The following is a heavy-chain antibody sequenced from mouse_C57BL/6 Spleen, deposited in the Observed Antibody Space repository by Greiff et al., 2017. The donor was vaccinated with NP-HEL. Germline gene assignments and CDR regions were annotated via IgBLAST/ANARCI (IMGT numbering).Heavy chain of an antibody. J-gene: IGHJ2*01. CDR3: ARVDYDGYFDY. Sequence: EVHLVESEGGLVQPGSSMKLSCTASGFTFSDYYMAWVRQVPEKGLEWVANINYDGSSTYYLDSLKSRFIISRDNAKNILYLQMSSLKSEDTATYYCARVDYDGYFDYWGQGTTLTVSS. V-gene: IGHV5-16*01. CDR1: GFTFSDYY. D-gene: IGHD2-4*01. CDR2: INYDGSST.